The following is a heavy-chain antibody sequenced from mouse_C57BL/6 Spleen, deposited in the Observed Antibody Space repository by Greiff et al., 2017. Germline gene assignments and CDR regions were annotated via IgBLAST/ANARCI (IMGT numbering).Heavy chain of an antibody. J-gene: IGHJ2*01. Sequence: EVKLMESGGGLVKPGGSLKLSCAASGFTFSSYTMSWVRQTPEKRLEWVATISGGGGNTYYPDSVKGRFTISRDNAKNTLYLQMSSLRSEDTALYYCARREDGSSYDYWGQGTTLTVSS. CDR1: GFTFSSYT. V-gene: IGHV5-9*01. CDR3: ARREDGSSYDY. D-gene: IGHD1-1*01. CDR2: ISGGGGNT.